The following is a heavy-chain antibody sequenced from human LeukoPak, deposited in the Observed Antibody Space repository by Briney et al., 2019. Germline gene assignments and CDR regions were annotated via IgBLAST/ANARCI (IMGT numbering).Heavy chain of an antibody. J-gene: IGHJ6*04. V-gene: IGHV3-23*01. D-gene: IGHD3-10*02. CDR2: ISGSGGST. CDR1: GFTFSSYG. Sequence: PGGSLRLSCAASGFTFSSYGMSWVRQAPGKGLEWVSAISGSGGSTYYADSVKGRFIISRDNAKNSLYLQMNSLRAEDMAVYYCAELGITMIGGVWGKGTTVTISS. CDR3: AELGITMIGGV.